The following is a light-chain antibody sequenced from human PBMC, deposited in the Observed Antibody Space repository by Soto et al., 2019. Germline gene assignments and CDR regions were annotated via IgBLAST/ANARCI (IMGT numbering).Light chain of an antibody. CDR1: SSDIGNYNF. Sequence: QSVLTQPPSASGSPGQSVAVSCTGTSSDIGNYNFVSWYQQHPGKAPKLMIYEVSKRPSGVPDRFSGSKSGNTASLTVSGLQAEYVADYYSSAYAGSNTYVFGTGNNVTV. CDR2: EVS. J-gene: IGLJ1*01. V-gene: IGLV2-8*01. CDR3: SAYAGSNTYV.